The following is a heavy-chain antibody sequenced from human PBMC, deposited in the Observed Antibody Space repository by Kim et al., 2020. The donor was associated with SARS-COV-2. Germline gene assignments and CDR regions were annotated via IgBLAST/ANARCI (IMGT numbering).Heavy chain of an antibody. CDR1: GYTFTSYG. CDR3: AREGITIFGVVITPPQGDYYYYGMDV. Sequence: ASVKVSCKASGYTFTSYGISWVRQAPGQGLEWMGWISAYNGNTNYAQKLQGRVTMTTDTSTSTAYMELRSLRSDDTAVYYCAREGITIFGVVITPPQGDYYYYGMDVWGQGTTVTVSS. D-gene: IGHD3-3*01. CDR2: ISAYNGNT. V-gene: IGHV1-18*01. J-gene: IGHJ6*02.